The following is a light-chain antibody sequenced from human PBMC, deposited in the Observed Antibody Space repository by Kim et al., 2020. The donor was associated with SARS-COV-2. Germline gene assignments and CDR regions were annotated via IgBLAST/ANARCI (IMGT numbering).Light chain of an antibody. CDR2: DAS. V-gene: IGKV1-33*01. J-gene: IGKJ2*01. CDR3: QQYHDLPFT. CDR1: QEINNY. Sequence: DIQMTQSPSSLSVSVGDRITITCQASQEINNYLSWFQQKPGKAPKLLIYDASNLETGVPSRFSGGGSGTHFTFTISSLQPEDIATYFCQQYHDLPFTFGQGTKLEI.